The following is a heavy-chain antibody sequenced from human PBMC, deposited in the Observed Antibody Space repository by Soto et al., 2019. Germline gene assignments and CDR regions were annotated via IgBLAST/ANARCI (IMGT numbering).Heavy chain of an antibody. CDR3: ARDTSHCSSTSSSIVVHAFDI. CDR2: INSDGSST. D-gene: IGHD2-2*01. Sequence: GGSLRLSCAASGFTFSSYWMHWVRQAPGKGLVWVSRINSDGSSTSYADSVKGRFTISRDNAKNTLYLQMNSLRAEDTAVYYCARDTSHCSSTSSSIVVHAFDIWGQGTMVTVSS. V-gene: IGHV3-74*01. J-gene: IGHJ3*02. CDR1: GFTFSSYW.